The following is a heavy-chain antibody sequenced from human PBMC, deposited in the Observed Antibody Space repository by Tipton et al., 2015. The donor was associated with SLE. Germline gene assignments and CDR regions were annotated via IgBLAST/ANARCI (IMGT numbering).Heavy chain of an antibody. CDR2: INHSGGT. J-gene: IGHJ3*02. CDR3: ARGQGSYYDILTGGAFDI. V-gene: IGHV4-34*01. D-gene: IGHD3-9*01. Sequence: TQSLTCTVSGGSISSHYWSWIRQPPGKGLEWIGEINHSGGTNYNPSLKSRVAISVDTSKNQFSLKLSSVTAADTAAYYCARGQGSYYDILTGGAFDIWGQGTMVTVSS. CDR1: GGSISSHY.